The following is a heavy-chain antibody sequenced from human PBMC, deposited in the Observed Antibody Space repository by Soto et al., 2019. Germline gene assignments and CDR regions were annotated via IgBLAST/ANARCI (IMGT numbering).Heavy chain of an antibody. J-gene: IGHJ4*02. V-gene: IGHV3-33*01. CDR2: IWYDGSNK. CDR1: GFTFSSYC. Sequence: PGGSLILSCAASGFTFSSYCMHWVRQAPGKGLEWVAVIWYDGSNKYYADPVKGRFTISRDNSKNTLYLQMNSLRAEDTAVYYCARELILTGPKKVLDYWGQGTLVTVS. CDR3: ARELILTGPKKVLDY. D-gene: IGHD3-9*01.